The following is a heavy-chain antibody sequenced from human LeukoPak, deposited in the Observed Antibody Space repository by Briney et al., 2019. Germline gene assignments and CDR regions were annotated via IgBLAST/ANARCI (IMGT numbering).Heavy chain of an antibody. CDR1: GYTLTELS. D-gene: IGHD5-24*01. J-gene: IGHJ3*02. CDR2: FDPEDGET. V-gene: IGHV1-24*01. Sequence: ASVKVSCKVSGYTLTELSMHWVRQAPGKGLEWMGGFDPEDGETIYAQKFQGRVTMTEDTSTDTAHMELSSLRSEDTAVYYCATRLEAVDAFDIWGQGTMVTVSS. CDR3: ATRLEAVDAFDI.